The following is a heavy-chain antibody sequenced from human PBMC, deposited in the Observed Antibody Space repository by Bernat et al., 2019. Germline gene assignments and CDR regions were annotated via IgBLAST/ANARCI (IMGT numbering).Heavy chain of an antibody. D-gene: IGHD4-23*01. CDR1: GFTFSSYG. Sequence: QVQLVESGGGVVQPGRSLRLSCAASGFTFSSYGMHWVRQAPGKGLEWVAVIWYDGSNKYYADSVKGRFTISRDNSKNTLYLQMNSLRAEDTAVYYCANWVTSYGMDVWGQGTTVTVSS. J-gene: IGHJ6*02. CDR2: IWYDGSNK. CDR3: ANWVTSYGMDV. V-gene: IGHV3-33*06.